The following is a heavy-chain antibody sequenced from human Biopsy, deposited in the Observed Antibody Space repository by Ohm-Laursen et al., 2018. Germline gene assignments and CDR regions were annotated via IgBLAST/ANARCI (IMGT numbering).Heavy chain of an antibody. J-gene: IGHJ5*02. CDR3: ARPSGGVSTIGFDP. CDR1: GYDFLDFH. V-gene: IGHV1-2*05. CDR2: INPHTGVT. D-gene: IGHD5/OR15-5a*01. Sequence: GASVKVSCKASGYDFLDFHIHWVRQVPGQGLEWIGHINPHTGVTKYAQKFLDRITMTGDTSISTAYMDLSRLTSADTGIYYCARPSGGVSTIGFDPWGQRTLVIVSS.